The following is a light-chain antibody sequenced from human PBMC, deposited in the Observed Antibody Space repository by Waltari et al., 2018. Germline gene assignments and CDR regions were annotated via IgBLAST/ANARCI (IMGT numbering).Light chain of an antibody. V-gene: IGLV2-23*02. CDR1: SSDVGFYNL. J-gene: IGLJ3*02. Sequence: QSALTQPASVSGSPGQSITISCTGTSSDVGFYNLVSWYQQHQDKAPTLKVYEVIERPSGVSNRFSGSRSGNTASLTISGLQAEDEADYYCCSYAGRNIWVFGGGTKLTVL. CDR2: EVI. CDR3: CSYAGRNIWV.